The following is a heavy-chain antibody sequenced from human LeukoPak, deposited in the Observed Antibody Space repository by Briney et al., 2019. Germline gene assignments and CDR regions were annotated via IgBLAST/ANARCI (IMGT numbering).Heavy chain of an antibody. CDR1: GFTFRSYT. D-gene: IGHD1-26*01. V-gene: IGHV3-30*04. CDR3: AREILGSAFSFDY. CDR2: ILYDGRTT. Sequence: GGSLRLSCAASGFTFRSYTMHWVRQAPGKGPEWVAVILYDGRTTNYAESVRGRFTISRDTSENTLYLQMNNLRPEDTAIYYCAREILGSAFSFDYWGQGTLVTVSS. J-gene: IGHJ4*02.